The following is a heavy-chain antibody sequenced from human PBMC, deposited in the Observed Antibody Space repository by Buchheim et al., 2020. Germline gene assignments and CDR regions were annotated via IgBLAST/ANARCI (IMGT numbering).Heavy chain of an antibody. CDR2: ISISGTT. CDR3: VKHDYSNYMPY. D-gene: IGHD4-11*01. V-gene: IGHV3-23*04. J-gene: IGHJ4*02. CDR1: GFTFSDYA. Sequence: EVQLVDSGGGLVQPGGSLRLSCAASGFTFSDYAMSWVRQAPGKGLEWVSVISISGTTYYAESAKGRFTVSSDNSKNMFYLQLSSLGAEDTAVYYCVKHDYSNYMPYWGQGTL.